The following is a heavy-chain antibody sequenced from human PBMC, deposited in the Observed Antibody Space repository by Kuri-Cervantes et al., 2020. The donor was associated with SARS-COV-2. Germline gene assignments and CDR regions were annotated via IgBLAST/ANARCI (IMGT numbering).Heavy chain of an antibody. CDR1: GFTFSSYA. Sequence: GGSLRLSCAASGFTFSSYAMSWVRQAPGKGLEWVSAISGSGGSTYYADSVKGRFTISRDNSKNTLYLQMNSLRAEDTAVYYCAKDWGYCSSTSCYPAYYYGMDVWGQGTTVTVSS. CDR2: ISGSGGST. CDR3: AKDWGYCSSTSCYPAYYYGMDV. D-gene: IGHD2-2*01. V-gene: IGHV3-23*01. J-gene: IGHJ6*02.